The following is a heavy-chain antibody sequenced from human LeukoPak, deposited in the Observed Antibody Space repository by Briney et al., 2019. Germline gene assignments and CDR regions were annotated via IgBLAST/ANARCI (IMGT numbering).Heavy chain of an antibody. J-gene: IGHJ4*02. V-gene: IGHV4-39*07. CDR3: ARTYDSSGYSDY. Sequence: SETLSLTCTVSGGSISNSSYSWGWIRQPPGKGLEWIGSIYYSGSTYYNPSLKSRVTISVDTSKSQFSLKLSSVTAADTAVYYCARTYDSSGYSDYWGQGTLVTVSS. CDR1: GGSISNSSYS. D-gene: IGHD3-22*01. CDR2: IYYSGST.